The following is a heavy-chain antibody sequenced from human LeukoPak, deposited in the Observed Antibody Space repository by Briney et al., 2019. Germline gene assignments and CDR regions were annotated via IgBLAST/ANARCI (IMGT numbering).Heavy chain of an antibody. CDR3: ARLNYDFPDY. J-gene: IGHJ4*02. CDR1: GGSISSYY. V-gene: IGHV4-59*01. CDR2: VYYSGTT. Sequence: KSSETVSLTCTVSGGSISSYYWSWIRQSPEKGLEWIGNVYYSGTTEYNPSLKSRVTISIDTYKDQFSLKLRSMTAADAAVYYCARLNYDFPDYWGQGTLVTVSS. D-gene: IGHD3-3*01.